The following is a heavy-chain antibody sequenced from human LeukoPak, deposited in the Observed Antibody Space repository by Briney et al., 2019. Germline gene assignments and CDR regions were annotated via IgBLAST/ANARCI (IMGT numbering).Heavy chain of an antibody. CDR3: ARVRDITTHYYFDY. Sequence: VASVKVSCKASGGTFSSYAVSWVRQAPGQGLEWMGGIIRIFGTANYAQKFQGRVTITADESTSTAYMELSSLRSEDTAVYYCARVRDITTHYYFDYWGQGTLVTVSS. CDR2: IIRIFGTA. CDR1: GGTFSSYA. D-gene: IGHD3-3*01. J-gene: IGHJ4*02. V-gene: IGHV1-69*13.